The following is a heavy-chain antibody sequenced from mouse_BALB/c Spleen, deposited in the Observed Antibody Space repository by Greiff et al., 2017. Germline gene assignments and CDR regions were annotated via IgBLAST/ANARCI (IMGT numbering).Heavy chain of an antibody. CDR2: IDPFNGGT. D-gene: IGHD2-4*01. CDR3: ARSLYYDYDDGFAY. CDR1: GYSFTSYY. Sequence: VQLQQSGPELMKPGASVKISCKASGYSFTSYYMHWVQQSHGKSLEWIGYIDPFNGGTSYNQKFKGKATLTVDKSSSTAYMHLSSLTSEDSAVYYCARSLYYDYDDGFAYWGQGTLVTVSA. V-gene: IGHV1S135*01. J-gene: IGHJ3*01.